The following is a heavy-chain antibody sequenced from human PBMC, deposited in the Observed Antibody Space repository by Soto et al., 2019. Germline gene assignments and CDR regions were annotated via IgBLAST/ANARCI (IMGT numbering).Heavy chain of an antibody. Sequence: ASVKVSCKASGYTFTSYGISWVRQAPGQGLEWMGWISAYNGNTNYAQKLQGRVTMTTDTSTSTAYMELSSLRSEDTAVYYCATGTYSGYDSEYYYGMDVWGQGTTVTVSS. D-gene: IGHD5-12*01. CDR3: ATGTYSGYDSEYYYGMDV. V-gene: IGHV1-18*01. CDR1: GYTFTSYG. CDR2: ISAYNGNT. J-gene: IGHJ6*02.